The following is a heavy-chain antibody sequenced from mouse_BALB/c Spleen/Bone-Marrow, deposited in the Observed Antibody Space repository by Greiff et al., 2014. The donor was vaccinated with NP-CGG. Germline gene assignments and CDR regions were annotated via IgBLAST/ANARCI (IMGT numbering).Heavy chain of an antibody. Sequence: VQLKESGGGLVKPGGSLKLSCAASGFTFSSYTMSWVRQTPEKRLEWVATISSGGSYTYYPDSVKGRFTISRDNAKNTLYLQMSSLKSEDTAMYYCTRDLYDGYHYYAMGYWGQGTSVTVSS. D-gene: IGHD2-3*01. J-gene: IGHJ4*01. CDR1: GFTFSSYT. CDR2: ISSGGSYT. V-gene: IGHV5-6-4*01. CDR3: TRDLYDGYHYYAMGY.